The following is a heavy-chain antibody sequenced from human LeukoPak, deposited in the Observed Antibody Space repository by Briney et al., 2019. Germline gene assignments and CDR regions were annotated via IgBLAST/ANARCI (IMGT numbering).Heavy chain of an antibody. D-gene: IGHD2-15*01. CDR3: ARGGGYYPIDY. J-gene: IGHJ4*02. CDR1: GNYW. Sequence: HSGGSLRLSCAASGNYWMHWVRQAPGKGLVWVSHINSDGSWTSYADSVKGRFTISRDTSKNTLYLQVNSLRAEDTAVYYCARGGGYYPIDYWGQGTLVTVSS. CDR2: INSDGSWT. V-gene: IGHV3-74*01.